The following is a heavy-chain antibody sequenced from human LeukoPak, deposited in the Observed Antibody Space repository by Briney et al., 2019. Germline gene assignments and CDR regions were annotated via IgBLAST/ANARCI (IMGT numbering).Heavy chain of an antibody. Sequence: QAGGSLRLSCAASGFTFSSYAMSWVRQAPGKGLEWVSYISSSGSTIYYADSVKGRFTISRDNAKNSLYLQMNSLRAEDTAVYYCARVRTPAGGLSWGQGTLVTVSS. V-gene: IGHV3-48*04. D-gene: IGHD3-16*01. CDR3: ARVRTPAGGLS. J-gene: IGHJ5*02. CDR2: ISSSGSTI. CDR1: GFTFSSYA.